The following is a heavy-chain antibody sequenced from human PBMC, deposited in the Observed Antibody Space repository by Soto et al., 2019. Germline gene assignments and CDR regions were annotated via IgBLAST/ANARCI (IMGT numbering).Heavy chain of an antibody. V-gene: IGHV1-8*01. J-gene: IGHJ1*01. Sequence: ASVKVSCKASGYTFTSYDINWVRQATGQGLEWMGWMKPNSGNTGYAQKFQGRLTMTRNTSISTAYLELSSLRSEDTAVYYCARAAVAAPKQAYSLHGGQGTAVTVS. CDR2: MKPNSGNT. D-gene: IGHD6-19*01. CDR1: GYTFTSYD. CDR3: ARAAVAAPKQAYSLH.